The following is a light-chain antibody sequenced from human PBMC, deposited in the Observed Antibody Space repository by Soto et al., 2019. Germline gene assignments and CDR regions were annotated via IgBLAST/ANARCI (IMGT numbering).Light chain of an antibody. V-gene: IGKV3-20*01. CDR3: QQYGNSPLYS. CDR1: QSVDSSY. J-gene: IGKJ2*01. Sequence: EIVLTQSPATLSLSPGERATLSCRASQSVDSSYLAWYQQRPGQAPRLLIYGASNRASGIPGRFGGSGSGTDFNLTISRLEPEDSAVYYCQQYGNSPLYSFGQGTKLEIK. CDR2: GAS.